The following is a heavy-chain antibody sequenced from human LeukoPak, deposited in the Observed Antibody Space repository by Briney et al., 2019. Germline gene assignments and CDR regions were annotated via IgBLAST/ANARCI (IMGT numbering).Heavy chain of an antibody. CDR1: GFTSSSYW. D-gene: IGHD3-22*01. V-gene: IGHV3-74*01. CDR2: INSDGSST. Sequence: PGGSLRLSCAASGFTSSSYWMHWVRQAPGKGLVWVSRINSDGSSTSYADSVKGRFTISRDNAKNTLYLQMNSLRAEDTAVYYCARANYYDSSGNFDYWGQGTLVTVSS. CDR3: ARANYYDSSGNFDY. J-gene: IGHJ4*02.